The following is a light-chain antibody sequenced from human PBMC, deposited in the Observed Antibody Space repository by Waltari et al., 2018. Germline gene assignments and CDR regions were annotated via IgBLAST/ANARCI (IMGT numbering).Light chain of an antibody. CDR1: SSDLGSYNY. J-gene: IGLJ3*02. V-gene: IGLV2-14*01. CDR2: DVI. Sequence: QSALTQPASVSGSPGQSITISCTGRSSDLGSYNYVSWYQQHPDKAPKLLIYDVIERPSGVSNRFSASKSGDTASLTISGLQAEDEADYYCSSYTSSNTWVFGGGTKVTVL. CDR3: SSYTSSNTWV.